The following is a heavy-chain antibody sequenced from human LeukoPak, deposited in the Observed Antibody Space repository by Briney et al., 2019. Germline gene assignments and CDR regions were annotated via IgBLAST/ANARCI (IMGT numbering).Heavy chain of an antibody. J-gene: IGHJ4*02. D-gene: IGHD6-6*01. V-gene: IGHV4-4*07. CDR1: GGSLSSYY. CDR2: IYTSGST. Sequence: SETLSLTCTVSGGSLSSYYWSWIRQPAGKGLEWIGRIYTSGSTNYNPSLKSRVTMSVDTSKNQFSLKLSSVTAADTAVYYCARDPPYSSSSGGDYWGQGTLVTVSS. CDR3: ARDPPYSSSSGGDY.